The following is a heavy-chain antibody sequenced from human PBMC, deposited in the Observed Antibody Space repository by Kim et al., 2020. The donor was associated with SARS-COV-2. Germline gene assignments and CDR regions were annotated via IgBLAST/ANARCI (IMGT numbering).Heavy chain of an antibody. J-gene: IGHJ3*02. CDR1: GGSFSGYY. V-gene: IGHV4-34*01. CDR2: INHSGST. CDR3: ARGPLNYYVALLRNDAFDI. Sequence: SETLSLTCAVYGGSFSGYYWSWIRQPPGKGLEWIGEINHSGSTNYNPSLKSRVTISVDTSKNQFSLKLSSVTAADTAVYYCARGPLNYYVALLRNDAFDIWGQGTMVTVSS. D-gene: IGHD3-10*02.